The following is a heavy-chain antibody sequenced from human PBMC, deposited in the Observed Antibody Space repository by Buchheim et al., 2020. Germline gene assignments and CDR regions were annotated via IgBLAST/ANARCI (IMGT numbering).Heavy chain of an antibody. D-gene: IGHD5-18*01. Sequence: QVQLVQSGAEVKKPGSSVKVSCKASGGTFSSYAISWVRQAPGQGLEWMGGIIPIFGTANYAQKFQGRVTITADESTSKAYMELSSLRSEDTAVYYCARGGTGAMVIGYYYYYMDVWGKGTT. CDR2: IIPIFGTA. CDR1: GGTFSSYA. CDR3: ARGGTGAMVIGYYYYYMDV. J-gene: IGHJ6*03. V-gene: IGHV1-69*01.